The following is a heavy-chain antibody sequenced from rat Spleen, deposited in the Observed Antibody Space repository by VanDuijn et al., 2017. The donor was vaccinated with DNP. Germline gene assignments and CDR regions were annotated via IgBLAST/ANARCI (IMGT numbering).Heavy chain of an antibody. CDR2: INNAGRT. CDR1: GFSITSSYR. CDR3: ARSRGPLDD. D-gene: IGHD1-11*01. Sequence: EVQLQESGPGLVKPSQSLSLTCSVTGFSITSSYRWNWIRKFPVNKREWMGHINNAGRTYYTPSLKSRISITKATSKNQFFLHVISVTAEDTATYSCARSRGPLDDWGQGVMVTVSS. J-gene: IGHJ2*01. V-gene: IGHV3-3*01.